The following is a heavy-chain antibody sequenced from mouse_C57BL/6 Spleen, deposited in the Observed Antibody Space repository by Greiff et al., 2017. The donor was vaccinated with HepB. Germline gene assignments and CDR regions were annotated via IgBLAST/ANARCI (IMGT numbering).Heavy chain of an antibody. CDR2: IDPSDSYT. D-gene: IGHD1-1*01. V-gene: IGHV1-69*01. CDR3: AKGGTTVVAHFDY. Sequence: VQLQQPGAELVMPGASVKLSCKASGYTFTSYWMHWVKQRPGQGLEWIGEIDPSDSYTNYNQKFKGKSTVTVDKSSSTAYMQLSSLTSEDSAVYYCAKGGTTVVAHFDYWGQGTTLTVSS. J-gene: IGHJ2*01. CDR1: GYTFTSYW.